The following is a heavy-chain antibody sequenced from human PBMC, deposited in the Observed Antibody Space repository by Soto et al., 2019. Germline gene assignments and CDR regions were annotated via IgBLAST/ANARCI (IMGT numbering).Heavy chain of an antibody. CDR3: ARGPPLLW. CDR2: IYHSGST. V-gene: IGHV4-30-2*01. Sequence: SETLSLTCTVSGGSMISYSWSWIRQPPGKGLECIGYIYHSGSTYYNPSLKSRVTISVDRSKNQFSLKLSSVTAADTAVYYCARGPPLLWWSQGTLVTVSS. J-gene: IGHJ4*02. D-gene: IGHD2-21*01. CDR1: GGSMISYS.